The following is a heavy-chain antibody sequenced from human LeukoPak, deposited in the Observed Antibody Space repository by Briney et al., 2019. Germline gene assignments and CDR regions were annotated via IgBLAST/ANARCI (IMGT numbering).Heavy chain of an antibody. CDR3: ARESYYDNSAYYCVDY. D-gene: IGHD3-22*01. J-gene: IGHJ4*02. CDR1: GGSISSSGYY. CDR2: IYYSGTT. V-gene: IGHV4-39*07. Sequence: SETLSLTCTVSGGSISSSGYYWGWIRQPPGKGLEWIGIIYYSGTTYYNPSLKSRVTISIDTSKNQFSLKLSSVTAADTAVYFCARESYYDNSAYYCVDYWGQGSLVTVSS.